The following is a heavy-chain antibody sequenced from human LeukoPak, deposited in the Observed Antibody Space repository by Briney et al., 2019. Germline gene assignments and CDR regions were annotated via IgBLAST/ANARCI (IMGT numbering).Heavy chain of an antibody. CDR3: ARASDSYGSGSYNPDY. J-gene: IGHJ4*02. V-gene: IGHV4-30-4*01. CDR1: GDSFSTGDYY. Sequence: PSETLSLTCTVSGDSFSTGDYYGSWIRRPPGKGLEWIGYIYYTGSTYYNPSLKSRVTMLIDTSKNQFSLKLRSVTAADTAVYYCARASDSYGSGSYNPDYWGQGTLVTVSS. CDR2: IYYTGST. D-gene: IGHD3-10*01.